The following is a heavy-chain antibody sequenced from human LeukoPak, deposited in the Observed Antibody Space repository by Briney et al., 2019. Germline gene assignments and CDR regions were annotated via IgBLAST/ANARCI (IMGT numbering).Heavy chain of an antibody. CDR3: ARGAVAAADPYYYYYYMDV. J-gene: IGHJ6*03. D-gene: IGHD6-13*01. V-gene: IGHV1-18*01. CDR2: ISAYNGNT. CDR1: GYTFTSYG. Sequence: AAVKVSCKASGYTFTSYGSSWVRQAPGQGLEWMGWISAYNGNTNYAQKLQGRVTMTTDTSTSTAYMELRSLRSDDTAVYYCARGAVAAADPYYYYYYMDVWGKGTTVTVSS.